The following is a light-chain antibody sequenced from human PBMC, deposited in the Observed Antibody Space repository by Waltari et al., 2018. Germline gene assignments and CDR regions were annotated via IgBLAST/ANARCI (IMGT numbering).Light chain of an antibody. J-gene: IGLJ3*02. V-gene: IGLV4-60*03. CDR2: LEDSGNY. Sequence: QPVLTQSSSTSASLGSSVKLTCTLDSGHSTYIIAWHQQQAGKAPRYLMKLEDSGNYNKGSGVPDRFSGSSSRADRYLAICNLQSEDESDYYCETWDSNTRVFGGGTKLTVL. CDR3: ETWDSNTRV. CDR1: SGHSTYI.